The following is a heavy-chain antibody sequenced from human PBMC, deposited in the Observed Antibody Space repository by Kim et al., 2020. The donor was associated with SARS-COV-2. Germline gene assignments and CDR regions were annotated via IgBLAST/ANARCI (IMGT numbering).Heavy chain of an antibody. V-gene: IGHV3-30-3*01. D-gene: IGHD3-10*01. J-gene: IGHJ4*02. CDR2: ISYEGSKK. CDR1: GFTLSNYA. CDR3: ARDGPYYYGSGTYRGPFDH. Sequence: GGSLRLSCTASGFTLSNYAMHWARQATGKGLEWVAVISYEGSKKYYADSVKGRFTISRDNSKNTLYLQMDSLRAEDTAVYYCARDGPYYYGSGTYRGPFDHWGQGTLVTVSS.